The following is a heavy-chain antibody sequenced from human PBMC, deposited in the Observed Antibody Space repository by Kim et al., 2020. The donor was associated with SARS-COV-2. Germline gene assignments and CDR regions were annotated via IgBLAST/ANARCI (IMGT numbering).Heavy chain of an antibody. J-gene: IGHJ6*03. CDR2: IYYSGST. CDR1: GGSISSSSYY. Sequence: SETLSLTCTVSGGSISSSSYYWGWIRQPPGKGLEWIGTIYYSGSTYYNPSLKSRVTISVDTSKNQFSLRLSSVTAADTAVYYCARQYSSTSNYYYYHMDVWGKGTTVTVSS. CDR3: ARQYSSTSNYYYYHMDV. D-gene: IGHD2-2*01. V-gene: IGHV4-39*01.